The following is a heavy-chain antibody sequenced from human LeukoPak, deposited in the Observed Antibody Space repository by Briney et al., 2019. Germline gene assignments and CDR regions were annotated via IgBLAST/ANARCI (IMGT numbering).Heavy chain of an antibody. CDR3: AGSPPYYYDSSGYYYVPFFDY. CDR2: IYYSGST. V-gene: IGHV4-59*01. Sequence: SETLSLTCTVSGGSISSYYWSWIRQPPGKRLEWIGYIYYSGSTNYNPSLKSRVTISVDTSKNQFSLKLSSVTAADTAVHYCAGSPPYYYDSSGYYYVPFFDYWGQGTLVTVSS. J-gene: IGHJ4*02. D-gene: IGHD3-22*01. CDR1: GGSISSYY.